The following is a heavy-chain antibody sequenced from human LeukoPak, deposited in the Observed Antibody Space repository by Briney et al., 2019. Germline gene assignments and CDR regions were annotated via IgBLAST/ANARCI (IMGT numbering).Heavy chain of an antibody. CDR3: AKSIEYCGADCYGYFDL. D-gene: IGHD2-21*02. CDR2: INPNSGAT. J-gene: IGHJ2*01. V-gene: IGHV1-2*06. CDR1: GYTFTGYY. Sequence: EASVKVSCKPSGYTFTGYYMHWVRQAPGQGLEWMGRINPNSGATNYAQKFQGRVTMTRDTSISTAYMELTTLGSDDTAVYYCAKSIEYCGADCYGYFDLWGRGTLVTVSS.